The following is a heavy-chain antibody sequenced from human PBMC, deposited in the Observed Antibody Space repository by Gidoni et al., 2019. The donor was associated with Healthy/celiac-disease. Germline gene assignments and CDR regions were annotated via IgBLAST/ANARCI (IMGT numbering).Heavy chain of an antibody. D-gene: IGHD2-15*01. Sequence: EVQLLESGGGLVQPGGSLRLSCAASGFTFSSYAMSWVRQAPGKGLEWVSAISGSGGSTYYADSVKGRFTISRDNSKNTLYLQMNSLRAEDTAVYYCAKALLYCSGGSCYSGYFDYWGQGTLVTVSS. CDR3: AKALLYCSGGSCYSGYFDY. CDR2: ISGSGGST. V-gene: IGHV3-23*01. J-gene: IGHJ4*02. CDR1: GFTFSSYA.